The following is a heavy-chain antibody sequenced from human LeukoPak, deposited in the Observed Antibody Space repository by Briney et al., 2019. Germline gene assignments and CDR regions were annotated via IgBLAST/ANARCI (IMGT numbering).Heavy chain of an antibody. Sequence: SETLSLTCTVSGYSISSGYYWGWIRQPPGKGLEWIGSIYHSGSTYYNPSLKSRVTISVDTSKNQFSLKLSSVTAADTAVYYCARVRYSSSSYYMDVWGKGTTVTVSS. CDR1: GYSISSGYY. CDR2: IYHSGST. D-gene: IGHD6-6*01. CDR3: ARVRYSSSSYYMDV. J-gene: IGHJ6*03. V-gene: IGHV4-38-2*02.